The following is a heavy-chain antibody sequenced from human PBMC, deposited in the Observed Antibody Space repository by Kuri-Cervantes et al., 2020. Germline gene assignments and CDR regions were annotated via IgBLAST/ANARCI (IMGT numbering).Heavy chain of an antibody. CDR2: IKSKTDGGTT. J-gene: IGHJ6*03. CDR3: TCPLPPYYYYYMDV. V-gene: IGHV3-15*01. Sequence: GESLKISCAASGFTFSNAWMSWVRQAPGKGLEWVGRIKSKTDGGTTDYATPVKGRFTISRDDSKNTLYLQMNSLKTEDTAVYYCTCPLPPYYYYYMDVWGKGTTVTVSS. CDR1: GFTFSNAW.